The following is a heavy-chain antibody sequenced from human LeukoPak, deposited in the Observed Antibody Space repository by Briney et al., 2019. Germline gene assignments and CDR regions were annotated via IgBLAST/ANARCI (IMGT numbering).Heavy chain of an antibody. Sequence: PGRSLRLSCAASGFTFSSYSRNWVRQAPGKGLEWVSHITASGTAMFYADSVKGRFTISRDNAKNSLYLQMNSLRDEDTAVYYCASSGSYRFDYWGQGTLVTVSS. D-gene: IGHD1-26*01. CDR3: ASSGSYRFDY. V-gene: IGHV3-48*02. CDR1: GFTFSSYS. CDR2: ITASGTAM. J-gene: IGHJ4*02.